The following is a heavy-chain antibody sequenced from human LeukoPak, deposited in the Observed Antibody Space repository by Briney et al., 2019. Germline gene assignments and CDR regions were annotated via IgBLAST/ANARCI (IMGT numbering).Heavy chain of an antibody. J-gene: IGHJ4*02. CDR1: GYTFTRYF. V-gene: IGHV1-46*01. CDR3: AKVNGGYSYGLGLGLDY. D-gene: IGHD5-18*01. Sequence: ASVKVSCKASGYTFTRYFMHWVRQAPGQGLEWMGIINPSGGSTTYAQKFQGRVTMTRDMSPSTVYMELNSLRAEDTAVYYCAKVNGGYSYGLGLGLDYWGQGTLVTVSS. CDR2: INPSGGST.